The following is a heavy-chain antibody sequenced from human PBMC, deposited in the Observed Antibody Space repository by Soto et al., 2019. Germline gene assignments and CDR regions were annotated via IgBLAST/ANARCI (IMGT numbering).Heavy chain of an antibody. CDR2: ISSSDSTI. Sequence: GGSLRLSCAASGFIFSSYSMNWVRQAPGKGLEWVSSISSSDSTIYYADSVKGRFTISRDNAKNSLYLQMNSLRAEDTAVYYCARWGVDDFWSGYYSDYWGQGTLVTVSS. J-gene: IGHJ4*02. CDR3: ARWGVDDFWSGYYSDY. V-gene: IGHV3-48*04. D-gene: IGHD3-3*01. CDR1: GFIFSSYS.